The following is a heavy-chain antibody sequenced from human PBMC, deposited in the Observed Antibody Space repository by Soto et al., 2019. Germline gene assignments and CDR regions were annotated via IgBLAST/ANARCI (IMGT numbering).Heavy chain of an antibody. CDR3: ATDTAPSDA. D-gene: IGHD4-17*01. V-gene: IGHV1-3*01. CDR2: INAGNGNT. J-gene: IGHJ6*04. CDR1: GYTFTSYA. Sequence: ASVKVSCKASGYTFTSYAMHWVRQAPGQRVEGMGWINAGNGNTKYSQKFQGRVTITRDTSASTAYMQLSSLRSQDTAVYYFATDTAPSDAWARGTTATVSS.